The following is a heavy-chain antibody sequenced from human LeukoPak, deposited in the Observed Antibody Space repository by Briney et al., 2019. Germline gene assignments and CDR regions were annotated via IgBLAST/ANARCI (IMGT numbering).Heavy chain of an antibody. Sequence: GGSLRLSCRAPGFSLSIYAMNWVRQAPGKGLEWVSVIFGNGAGIKYADSVKGRFTISRDNAKNTLYLQMNSLRAEDTAVYYCAKDRIPDGFYSIDSWGQGVPVTVSS. CDR1: GFSLSIYA. V-gene: IGHV3-23*01. CDR3: AKDRIPDGFYSIDS. J-gene: IGHJ4*02. D-gene: IGHD3-22*01. CDR2: IFGNGAGI.